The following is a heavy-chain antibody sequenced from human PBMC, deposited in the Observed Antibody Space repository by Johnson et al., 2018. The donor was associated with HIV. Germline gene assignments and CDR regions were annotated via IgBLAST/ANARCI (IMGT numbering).Heavy chain of an antibody. V-gene: IGHV3-30*03. J-gene: IGHJ3*02. CDR2: ISYDGSNK. D-gene: IGHD3-10*01. CDR3: ARRMVQGVIITSGAFDI. CDR1: GFTFRSYA. Sequence: QVQLVESGGGVVQPGWSLRLSCAASGFTFRSYAMHWVRQAPGKGLEWVAVISYDGSNKYYADSVKGRFTISRDNSKNTLYLQMNSLRAEDTAVYYCARRMVQGVIITSGAFDIWGQGTMVTVSS.